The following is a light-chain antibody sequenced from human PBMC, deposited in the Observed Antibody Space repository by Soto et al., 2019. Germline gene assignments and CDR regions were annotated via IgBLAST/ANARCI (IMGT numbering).Light chain of an antibody. CDR1: QSFTSNY. V-gene: IGKV3-20*01. J-gene: IGKJ2*01. Sequence: EIVLTQSPGTLSLSPGERAILSCRASQSFTSNYLAWYRHQPGQAPRLLIYGASSRATDIPDRFSGSGSGTDFTLIISGLEPEDSAVYYCQQYGSSPYTFGQGTKLEIK. CDR3: QQYGSSPYT. CDR2: GAS.